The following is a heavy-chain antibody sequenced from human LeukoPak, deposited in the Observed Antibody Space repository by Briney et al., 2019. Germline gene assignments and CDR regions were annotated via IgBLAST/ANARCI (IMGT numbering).Heavy chain of an antibody. CDR1: GFTFSSYA. CDR2: ISGSGGST. V-gene: IGHV3-23*01. D-gene: IGHD1-26*01. CDR3: AKDGGSSPYYFDY. Sequence: GGSLRLSCAASGFTFSSYAMSWVRQAPGKGLEWVSAISGSGGSTYYADSVRGRFTISRDNSKNTLYLQMNSLRAEDTAVYYCAKDGGSSPYYFDYWGQGTLVTVSS. J-gene: IGHJ4*02.